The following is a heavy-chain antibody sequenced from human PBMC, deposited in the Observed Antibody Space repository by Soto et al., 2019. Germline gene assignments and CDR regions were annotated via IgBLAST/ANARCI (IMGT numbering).Heavy chain of an antibody. J-gene: IGHJ6*02. V-gene: IGHV1-69*13. CDR1: GGTFSSYA. CDR2: IIPIFGTA. D-gene: IGHD3-22*01. Sequence: SVKVSCKASGGTFSSYAISWVRQAPGQGLEWMGGIIPIFGTANYAQKFQGRVTITADESTSTAYMELSSLRSEDTAVYYCARGPYYYDSSGYYYAYYYYGMDVWGQGTTVTVS. CDR3: ARGPYYYDSSGYYYAYYYYGMDV.